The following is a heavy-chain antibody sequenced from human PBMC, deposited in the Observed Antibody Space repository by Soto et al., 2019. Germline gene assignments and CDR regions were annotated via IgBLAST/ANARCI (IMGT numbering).Heavy chain of an antibody. CDR2: IIPIFGKA. Sequence: QVQLVQSGAEVKKPGSSVKVSCKASGGTFSSYAINWVRQAPGQGLEWMGGIIPIFGKANYAQKFQGRVTVTADESRSTAYRELISLRAEDTGVYYCARPTFNDCSGGSCYLFYWGQGTLVTVSS. CDR3: ARPTFNDCSGGSCYLFY. D-gene: IGHD2-15*01. J-gene: IGHJ4*02. V-gene: IGHV1-69*12. CDR1: GGTFSSYA.